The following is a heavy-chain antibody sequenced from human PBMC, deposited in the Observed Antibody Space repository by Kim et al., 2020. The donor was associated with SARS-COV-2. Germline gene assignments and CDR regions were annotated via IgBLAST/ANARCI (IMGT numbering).Heavy chain of an antibody. CDR2: INRDGGEK. D-gene: IGHD1-1*01. CDR1: GFTFSNYW. V-gene: IGHV3-7*03. J-gene: IGHJ4*02. CDR3: VRIWPLDQRDY. Sequence: GGSLRLSCAASGFTFSNYWMSWVRQAPGKGLEGVANINRDGGEKYYVDSVKGRFTISRDNAKNSLFLQMNSLRAEDTAVYYCVRIWPLDQRDYWGQGTQVTVSS.